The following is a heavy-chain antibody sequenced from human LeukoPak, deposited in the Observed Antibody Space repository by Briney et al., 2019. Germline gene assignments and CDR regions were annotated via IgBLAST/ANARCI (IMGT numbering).Heavy chain of an antibody. CDR1: GGSISSYY. Sequence: PSETLSLTCTVSGGSISSYYWSWIRQPPGKGLEWIGYIYYSGSTNYNPSLKSRVTISVDTSKNQFSLKLSPVTAADTAVYYCARDHYGGSGSYLSGFDPWGQGTLVTVSS. CDR2: IYYSGST. J-gene: IGHJ5*02. D-gene: IGHD1-26*01. V-gene: IGHV4-59*01. CDR3: ARDHYGGSGSYLSGFDP.